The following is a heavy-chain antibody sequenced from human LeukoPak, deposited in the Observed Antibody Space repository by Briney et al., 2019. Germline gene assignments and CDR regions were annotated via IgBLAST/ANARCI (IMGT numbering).Heavy chain of an antibody. V-gene: IGHV4-30-2*01. D-gene: IGHD6-13*01. CDR2: IYHSGST. CDR3: ARDGGLNTSSLRYYYYYMDV. CDR1: GGSISSGGYY. Sequence: PSQTLSLTCTVSGGSISSGGYYWSWLRQPPGKGLEWIGYIYHSGSTYYNPSLKSRVTISVDRSKNQFSLKLSSVTAADTAVYYCARDGGLNTSSLRYYYYYMDVWGKGTTVTVSS. J-gene: IGHJ6*03.